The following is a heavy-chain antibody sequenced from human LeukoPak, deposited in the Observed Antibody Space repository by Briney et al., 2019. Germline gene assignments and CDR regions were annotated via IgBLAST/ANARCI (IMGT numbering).Heavy chain of an antibody. Sequence: ASVKVSCKASGGTFSSYAISWVRQAPGQGLEWMGRIIPIFGTANYAQKFQGRVTITTDESTSTAYMELSSLRSEDTAVYYCASRVGTPAFDIWGQGTMVTVSS. CDR3: ASRVGTPAFDI. V-gene: IGHV1-69*05. CDR2: IIPIFGTA. J-gene: IGHJ3*02. D-gene: IGHD1-26*01. CDR1: GGTFSSYA.